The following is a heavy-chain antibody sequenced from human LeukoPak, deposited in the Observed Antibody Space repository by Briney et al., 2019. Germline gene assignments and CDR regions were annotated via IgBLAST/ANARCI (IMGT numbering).Heavy chain of an antibody. CDR2: IYHSGST. D-gene: IGHD3-22*01. CDR3: ATLGFSSGYYYYFDH. V-gene: IGHV4-30-2*01. Sequence: PSETLSLTCTVSGGSISSGGYYWSWIRQPPGKGLEWIGFIYHSGSTYYNLSLKSRVTISVDRSKNQFSLKLSSVTAADTAVYYCATLGFSSGYYYYFDHWGQGTLVTVSS. CDR1: GGSISSGGYY. J-gene: IGHJ4*02.